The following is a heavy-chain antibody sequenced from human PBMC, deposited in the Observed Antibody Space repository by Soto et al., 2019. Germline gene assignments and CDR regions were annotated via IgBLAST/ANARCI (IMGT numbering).Heavy chain of an antibody. Sequence: GESLKIFCKGAGDTLTNLWIGWVRQMPGKGLEWMGIIYPGDSDTKYNPSFQGQVTISADKSITTTYLRWTSLKASDTAIYYCAASIFYYGMDVWGQGTTVTVSS. CDR3: AASIFYYGMDV. V-gene: IGHV5-51*01. CDR2: IYPGDSDT. J-gene: IGHJ6*02. CDR1: GDTLTNLW.